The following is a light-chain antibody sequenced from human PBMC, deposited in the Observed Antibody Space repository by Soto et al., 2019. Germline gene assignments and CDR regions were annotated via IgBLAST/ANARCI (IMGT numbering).Light chain of an antibody. CDR1: SSNIGAGYD. V-gene: IGLV1-40*01. Sequence: QSVLTQPPSVSGAPGQRVTISCTGSSSNIGAGYDVHWYQQLPGRAPKLLIYGNTNRPXGVPDRFSGSKSGTSASLAITGXXAXXXADYYCLSFDSSLSVVFGGGTKLTVL. CDR3: LSFDSSLSVV. CDR2: GNT. J-gene: IGLJ2*01.